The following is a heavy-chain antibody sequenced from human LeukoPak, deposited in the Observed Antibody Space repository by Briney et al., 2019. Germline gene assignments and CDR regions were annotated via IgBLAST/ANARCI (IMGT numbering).Heavy chain of an antibody. D-gene: IGHD6-13*01. J-gene: IGHJ4*02. CDR3: ARGAGIAEDPFLFDY. V-gene: IGHV3-21*01. CDR1: GFTFSSYS. Sequence: GGSLRLSCAASGFTFSSYSMNWVRQAPGKGLEWVSSISSSSSYIYYADSVKGRFTISRDNAKNSLYLQMNSLRAEDTAVYYCARGAGIAEDPFLFDYWGQGTLVTVSS. CDR2: ISSSSSYI.